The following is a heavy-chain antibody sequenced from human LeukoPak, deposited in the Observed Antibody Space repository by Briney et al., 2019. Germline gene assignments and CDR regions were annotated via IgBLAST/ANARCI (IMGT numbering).Heavy chain of an antibody. J-gene: IGHJ4*02. CDR1: GFTFSSYS. CDR2: ISSSSSYI. V-gene: IGHV3-21*01. D-gene: IGHD3-22*01. Sequence: KPGGSLRLSCAASGFTFSSYSMNWVRQAPGKGLEWVSSISSSSSYIYYADSVKGRFTISRDNAKNSLYPQMNSLRAEDTAVYYCARDRSYYYDSSGYYWYWGQGTLVTVSS. CDR3: ARDRSYYYDSSGYYWY.